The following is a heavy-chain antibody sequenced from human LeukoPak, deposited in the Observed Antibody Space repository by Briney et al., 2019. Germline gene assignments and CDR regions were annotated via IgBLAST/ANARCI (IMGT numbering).Heavy chain of an antibody. CDR3: AVNWHYGGGFDY. Sequence: SETLSLTCTVSGGSISSYYWSWIRQPPGKGLEWIGYIYYSGSTNYNPSLKSRVTISVDTSKNQFSLKLSSVTAADTAVYYCAVNWHYGGGFDYWGQGILVTVSS. CDR2: IYYSGST. D-gene: IGHD1-7*01. J-gene: IGHJ4*02. CDR1: GGSISSYY. V-gene: IGHV4-59*12.